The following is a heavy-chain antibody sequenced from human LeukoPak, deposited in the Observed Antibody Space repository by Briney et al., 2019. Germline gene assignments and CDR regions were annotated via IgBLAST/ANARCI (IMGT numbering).Heavy chain of an antibody. CDR2: IWYDGSNK. CDR3: ARVEGGYCSSTSCYQYYYYYGMDV. D-gene: IGHD2-2*01. V-gene: IGHV3-33*01. J-gene: IGHJ6*02. Sequence: GGSLRLSCAASGFTFSSYGMHWVRQAPGKGLEWVAVIWYDGSNKYYADSVKGRFTISRDNSKNTLYLQMNSLRAEDTAVYYCARVEGGYCSSTSCYQYYYYYGMDVWGQGTTVTFSS. CDR1: GFTFSSYG.